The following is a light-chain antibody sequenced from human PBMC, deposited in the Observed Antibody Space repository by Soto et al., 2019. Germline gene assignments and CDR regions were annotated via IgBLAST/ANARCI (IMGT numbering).Light chain of an antibody. CDR3: QVWDSNSDHVV. CDR2: YDY. V-gene: IGLV3-21*04. Sequence: SYELTQSLSVSVAPGKTASITCGGNNIGSKSVHWYQQKLGQAPVLVIYYDYDRPSGIPERFSGSNSGNTATLTISRVEAGDEADYYCQVWDSNSDHVVFGGGTKVTVL. CDR1: NIGSKS. J-gene: IGLJ2*01.